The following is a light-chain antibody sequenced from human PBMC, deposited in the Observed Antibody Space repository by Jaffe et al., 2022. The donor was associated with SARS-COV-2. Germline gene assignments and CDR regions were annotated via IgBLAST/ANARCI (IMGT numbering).Light chain of an antibody. CDR2: KAS. Sequence: DIQMTQSPSTLSASVGDRVTITCRASQSIDSWLAWFQHKPGKAPNLLIYKASTLQSGVPSRFSGSGSGTEFTLTISSLQPDDSATYYCHHYSSYSRKFGQGTKVEIK. V-gene: IGKV1-5*03. CDR1: QSIDSW. CDR3: HHYSSYSRK. J-gene: IGKJ1*01.